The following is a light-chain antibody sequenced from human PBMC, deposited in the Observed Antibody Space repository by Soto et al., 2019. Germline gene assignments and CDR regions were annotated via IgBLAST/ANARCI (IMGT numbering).Light chain of an antibody. V-gene: IGKV3-20*01. CDR3: QLYGTFYT. CDR2: DTS. J-gene: IGKJ2*01. CDR1: QSVTGTY. Sequence: EIVLTQSPGTLSLSPGAGATLSCRASQSVTGTYLAWYQQKPGQAPRLLMYDTSARATGIPDRFSGSGSGTDFTLTINRLEPEDFAVYYCQLYGTFYTLGQGTKLEIK.